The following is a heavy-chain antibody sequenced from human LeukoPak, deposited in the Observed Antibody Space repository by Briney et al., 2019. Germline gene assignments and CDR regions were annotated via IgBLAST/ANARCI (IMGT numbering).Heavy chain of an antibody. CDR2: IKSKTDGGTT. Sequence: GGSLRLSCAVSEFSFTNAWMSWVRQAPGKGLEWVGRIKSKTDGGTTDYAAPVKGRFTISRDDSKNTLYLQMNRLETEDTAMYYCTTTPQVHSGRDYWGQGTRVTVSP. J-gene: IGHJ4*02. CDR3: TTTPQVHSGRDY. V-gene: IGHV3-15*01. D-gene: IGHD1-1*01. CDR1: EFSFTNAW.